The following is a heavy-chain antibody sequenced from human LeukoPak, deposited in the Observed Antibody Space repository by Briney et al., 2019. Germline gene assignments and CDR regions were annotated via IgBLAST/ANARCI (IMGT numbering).Heavy chain of an antibody. CDR1: GFTFSTYG. CDR3: AKWGIGYYYDSSGYYFDY. J-gene: IGHJ4*02. CDR2: ISGSGGST. D-gene: IGHD3-22*01. Sequence: GGSLRLSCAASGFTFSTYGMNWVRQAPGKGLEWVSAISGSGGSTYYADSVKGRFTISRDNSKNTLYLQMNSLRAEDTAVYYCAKWGIGYYYDSSGYYFDYWGQGTLVTVSS. V-gene: IGHV3-23*01.